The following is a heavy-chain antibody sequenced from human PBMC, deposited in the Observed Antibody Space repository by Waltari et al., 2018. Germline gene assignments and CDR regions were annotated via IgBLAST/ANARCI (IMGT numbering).Heavy chain of an antibody. CDR1: GGSISSHY. CDR3: ARYLLGDYDSSGYPDY. D-gene: IGHD3-22*01. V-gene: IGHV4-59*11. CDR2: IYYSGST. Sequence: QVQLQESGPGLVKPSETLSLTCTVSGGSISSHYWSWIRQPPGKGLEWIGYIYYSGSTNDNPSLKSRVTISVDTSKNQFSLKLSSVTAADTAVYYCARYLLGDYDSSGYPDYWGQGTLVTVSS. J-gene: IGHJ4*02.